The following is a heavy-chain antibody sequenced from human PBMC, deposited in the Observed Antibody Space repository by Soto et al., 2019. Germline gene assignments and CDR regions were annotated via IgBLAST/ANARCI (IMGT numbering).Heavy chain of an antibody. V-gene: IGHV3-23*01. CDR2: SSATGAGT. D-gene: IGHD1-7*01. Sequence: EVQLLESGGGLVQPGGSLRLSCAASGFTFSSYGMTWVRQAPGKGLEWVSFSSATGAGTYYADSVKGRFTISRDTSNNTLYLQMTSLRGDATAVYYCAKDRMAGGNYGFYSDFWGQGDLVIVSS. CDR3: AKDRMAGGNYGFYSDF. CDR1: GFTFSSYG. J-gene: IGHJ4*02.